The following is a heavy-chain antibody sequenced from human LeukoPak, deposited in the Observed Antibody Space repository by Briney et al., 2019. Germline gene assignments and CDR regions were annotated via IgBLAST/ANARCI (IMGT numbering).Heavy chain of an antibody. V-gene: IGHV1-18*01. D-gene: IGHD3-3*01. CDR1: GYTFTSSG. CDR2: IIAFNGKT. J-gene: IGHJ6*02. CDR3: ARDNDFWSGFYRGAYYYYYGMDV. Sequence: ASVTASCKASGYTFTSSGTSWVRQAPGQGLGWMGWIIAFNGKTNYAQKLQGRVTMTTDTSTSTASMELRSLRSDDTAVYYCARDNDFWSGFYRGAYYYYYGMDVWGQGTTVTVSS.